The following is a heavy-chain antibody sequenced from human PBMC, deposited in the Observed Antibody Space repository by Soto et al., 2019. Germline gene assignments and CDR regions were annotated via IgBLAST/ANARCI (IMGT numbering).Heavy chain of an antibody. CDR2: MNPNSGNT. Sequence: ASVKVSCKASGYTFTSYDINWVRQATGQGLEWMGWMNPNSGNTGYAQKFQGRVTMTRNTSISTAYMELSSLRSEDMAVYYCARVRYSYGYDGPWFDPWGQGTLVNVSS. D-gene: IGHD5-18*01. J-gene: IGHJ5*02. CDR1: GYTFTSYD. V-gene: IGHV1-8*01. CDR3: ARVRYSYGYDGPWFDP.